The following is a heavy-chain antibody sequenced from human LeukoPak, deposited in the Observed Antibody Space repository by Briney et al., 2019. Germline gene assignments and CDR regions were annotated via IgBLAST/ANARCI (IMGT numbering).Heavy chain of an antibody. D-gene: IGHD3-22*01. CDR3: ARDSSGYYGNAFDI. CDR2: MNPNSGNT. CDR1: GYTFTSYD. J-gene: IGHJ3*02. Sequence: ASVKVSCKASGYTFTSYDINWVRQATGQGLEWRGCMNPNSGNTGYAQKFQGRVTMTRNTSISTAYMELSSLRSEDTAVYYCARDSSGYYGNAFDIWGQGTMVTVSS. V-gene: IGHV1-8*01.